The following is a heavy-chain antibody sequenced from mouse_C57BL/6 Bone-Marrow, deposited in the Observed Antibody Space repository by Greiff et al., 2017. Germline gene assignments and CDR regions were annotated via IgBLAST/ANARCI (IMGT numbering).Heavy chain of an antibody. CDR1: GFTFTDYY. V-gene: IGHV7-3*01. Sequence: EVKLVESGGGLVQPGGSLSLSCAASGFTFTDYYMSWVRQPPGKALEWLGFIRNKANGYTTEYSASVKGRFTISRDNSQSILYLQMNAVRAEDSAAYYCARYDYGFDVWGQGTTLTVSS. J-gene: IGHJ2*01. D-gene: IGHD1-1*01. CDR3: ARYDYGFDV. CDR2: IRNKANGYTT.